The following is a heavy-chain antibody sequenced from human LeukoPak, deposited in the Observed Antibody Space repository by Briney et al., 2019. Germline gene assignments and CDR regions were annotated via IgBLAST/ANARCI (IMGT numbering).Heavy chain of an antibody. D-gene: IGHD1-26*01. CDR2: IYYTGST. V-gene: IGHV4-59*01. Sequence: ETLSLTCTVSGGSIRSYYWSWIRQPPGKGLERIGYIYYTGSTNYNPSLKSRVIISLDTSKNQFPLKLSSVTAADTAVYYCARTLSRWDPFDYWGQGTLVTVSS. J-gene: IGHJ4*02. CDR1: GGSIRSYY. CDR3: ARTLSRWDPFDY.